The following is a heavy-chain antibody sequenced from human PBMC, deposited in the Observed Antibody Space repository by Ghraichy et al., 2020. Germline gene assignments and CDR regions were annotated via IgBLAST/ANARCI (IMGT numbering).Heavy chain of an antibody. V-gene: IGHV4-59*01. CDR3: ARVLGYCSGGSCHEGWFDP. J-gene: IGHJ5*02. CDR2: IYYSGST. CDR1: GGSISSYY. D-gene: IGHD2-15*01. Sequence: SETLSLTCTVSGGSISSYYWSWIRQPPGKGLEWIGYIYYSGSTNYNPSLKSRVTISVDTSKNQFSLKLSSLTAADTAVYYCARVLGYCSGGSCHEGWFDPWGQGTLVTVSS.